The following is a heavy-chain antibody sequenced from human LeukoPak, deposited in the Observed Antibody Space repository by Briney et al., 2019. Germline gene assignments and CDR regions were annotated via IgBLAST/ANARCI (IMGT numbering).Heavy chain of an antibody. Sequence: ASVKVSCKVSGYTLTELPMHWVRQAPGKGLEWMGGFDPEDGETIYAQKFQGRVTMTEDTSTDTAYMELSSLRSEDTAVYYCATDIPNYDILTGRPDAFDIWGQGTMVTVSS. CDR2: FDPEDGET. D-gene: IGHD3-9*01. J-gene: IGHJ3*02. CDR1: GYTLTELP. V-gene: IGHV1-24*01. CDR3: ATDIPNYDILTGRPDAFDI.